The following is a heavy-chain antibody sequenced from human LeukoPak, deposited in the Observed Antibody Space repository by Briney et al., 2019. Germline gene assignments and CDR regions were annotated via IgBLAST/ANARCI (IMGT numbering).Heavy chain of an antibody. Sequence: GGSLRLSWAASGFTFSSYAMSWVRQAPGKGLEWVSAISGSGGSTYYADSVKGRFTISRDNSKNTLYLQMNSLRAEDTAVYYCAKDRKWLEYFDYWGQGTLVTVSS. D-gene: IGHD6-19*01. CDR3: AKDRKWLEYFDY. J-gene: IGHJ4*02. CDR2: ISGSGGST. V-gene: IGHV3-23*01. CDR1: GFTFSSYA.